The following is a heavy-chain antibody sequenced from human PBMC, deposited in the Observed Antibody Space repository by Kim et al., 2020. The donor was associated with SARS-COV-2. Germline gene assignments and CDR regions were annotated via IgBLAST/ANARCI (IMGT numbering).Heavy chain of an antibody. CDR1: GFTFSSYA. V-gene: IGHV3-23*01. J-gene: IGHJ4*02. D-gene: IGHD2-2*01. CDR2: ISGSGGST. CDR3: AKGRRVVPAAKALRIAAAGGFDY. Sequence: GGSLRLSCAASGFTFSSYAMSWVRQAPGKGLEWVSAISGSGGSTYYADSVKGRFTISRDNSKNTLYLQMNSLRAEDTAVYYCAKGRRVVPAAKALRIAAAGGFDYWGQGTLVTVSS.